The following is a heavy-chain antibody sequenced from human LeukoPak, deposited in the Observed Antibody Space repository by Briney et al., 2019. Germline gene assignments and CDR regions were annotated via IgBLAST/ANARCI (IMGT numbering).Heavy chain of an antibody. CDR3: ARDYYDSSGYYP. CDR1: GNPFTSYF. V-gene: IGHV1-46*01. J-gene: IGHJ5*02. CDR2: INPSGGST. D-gene: IGHD3-22*01. Sequence: ASVKVSCKASGNPFTSYFMHWVRQAPGQGLEWMGMINPSGGSTSYTPKFQGRVTMSRDMSTSTVYMELSSLRSEDTAVYYCARDYYDSSGYYPWGQGTLVTVSS.